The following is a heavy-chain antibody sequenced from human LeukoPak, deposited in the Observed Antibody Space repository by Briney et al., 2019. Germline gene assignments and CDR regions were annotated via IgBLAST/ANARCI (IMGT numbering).Heavy chain of an antibody. Sequence: GASVKACCTASGGIFSSYAISWVRQAPGPGLEWVGGIMPIVGTANYAQKYQGRVTITTDESASTAYMELSSLRSEDTAVDYCASMDIVVGPAVMSAFDIWGQGTMVTVST. D-gene: IGHD2-2*03. CDR1: GGIFSSYA. V-gene: IGHV1-69*05. CDR2: IMPIVGTA. J-gene: IGHJ3*02. CDR3: ASMDIVVGPAVMSAFDI.